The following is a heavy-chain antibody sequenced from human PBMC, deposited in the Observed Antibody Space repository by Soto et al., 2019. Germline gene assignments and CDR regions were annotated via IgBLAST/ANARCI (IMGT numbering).Heavy chain of an antibody. V-gene: IGHV3-7*03. J-gene: IGHJ6*02. CDR3: ARPRFRGMDV. CDR1: GFSLSNYF. D-gene: IGHD3-10*01. CDR2: IKEDGSEK. Sequence: GGSLRLSCVGSGFSLSNYFMSWVRQAPGKGLEWVANIKEDGSEKYYVESVKGRFTISRDNAKNSLYLQVNSLRDEDTAVYYCARPRFRGMDVWGQGTTVT.